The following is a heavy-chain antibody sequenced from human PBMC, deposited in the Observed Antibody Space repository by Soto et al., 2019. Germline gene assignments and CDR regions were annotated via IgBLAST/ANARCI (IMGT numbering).Heavy chain of an antibody. Sequence: GGSLRLSCAASGFTFSSYGMHWVRQAPGKGLEWVAVISYDGSNKYYADSVKGRFTISRDNSKNTLYLQMNSLRAEDTAVYYCAKSEPPPDYYGSGSYPHYYYGMDVWGQGTTVTVSS. D-gene: IGHD3-10*01. CDR2: ISYDGSNK. CDR3: AKSEPPPDYYGSGSYPHYYYGMDV. V-gene: IGHV3-30*18. J-gene: IGHJ6*02. CDR1: GFTFSSYG.